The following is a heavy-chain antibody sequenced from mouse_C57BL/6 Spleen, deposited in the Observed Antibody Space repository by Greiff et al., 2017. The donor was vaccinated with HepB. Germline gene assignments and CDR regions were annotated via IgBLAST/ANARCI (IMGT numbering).Heavy chain of an antibody. V-gene: IGHV2-9*01. J-gene: IGHJ4*01. CDR1: GFSLTSYG. CDR3: ARGLGPYYAMDY. D-gene: IGHD3-3*01. Sequence: VKLQESGPGLVAPSQSLSITCTVSGFSLTSYGVDWVRQPTGKGLEWLGVIWGGGITNYNSALMSRLSISKDNSKSQVFLKMNSLQTDDTAMYYCARGLGPYYAMDYWGQGTSVTVSS. CDR2: IWGGGIT.